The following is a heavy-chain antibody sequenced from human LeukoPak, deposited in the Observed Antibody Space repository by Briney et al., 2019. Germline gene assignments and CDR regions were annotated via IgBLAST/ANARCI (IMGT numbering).Heavy chain of an antibody. CDR1: GGSFSSYY. J-gene: IGHJ6*03. CDR3: ALQDIVVVPAAIPGAGAYYYYMDV. Sequence: SETLSLTCTVSGGSFSSYYWSWIWQPAGKGLEWIGRIYTSGSTNYNPSLKSRVTMSVDTSKNQFSLKLSSVTATDTAVYYCALQDIVVVPAAIPGAGAYYYYMDVWGKGTTVTVSS. V-gene: IGHV4-4*07. D-gene: IGHD2-2*02. CDR2: IYTSGST.